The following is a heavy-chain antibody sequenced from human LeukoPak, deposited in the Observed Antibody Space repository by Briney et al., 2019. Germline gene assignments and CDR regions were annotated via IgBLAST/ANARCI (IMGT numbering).Heavy chain of an antibody. CDR2: TSYDGSNK. Sequence: PGGSLRLSCAASGFTFSSYGMHWVRQAPGKGLEWVAVTSYDGSNKYYADSVKGRFTISRDNSKNTLYLQMNSLRAEDTAVYYCAKDRVQSSAFDIWGQGTMVTVSS. J-gene: IGHJ3*02. D-gene: IGHD1-1*01. V-gene: IGHV3-30*18. CDR3: AKDRVQSSAFDI. CDR1: GFTFSSYG.